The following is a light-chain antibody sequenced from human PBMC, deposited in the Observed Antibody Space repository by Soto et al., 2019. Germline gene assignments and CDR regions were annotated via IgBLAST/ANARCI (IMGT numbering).Light chain of an antibody. CDR3: QEYINWPSLT. CDR1: QSVRSN. Sequence: MTQSPATLSVSPGERATLSCRASQSVRSNLAWYQQKPGQGPRLLIFGASTRATNIPARFSGSGSGTEFTLTISSLQSEDFAVYYCQEYINWPSLTFGGGTKVDIK. CDR2: GAS. J-gene: IGKJ4*01. V-gene: IGKV3-15*01.